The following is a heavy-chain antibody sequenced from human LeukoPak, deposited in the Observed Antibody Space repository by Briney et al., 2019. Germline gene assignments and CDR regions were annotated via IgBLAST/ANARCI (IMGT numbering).Heavy chain of an antibody. V-gene: IGHV3-30*18. J-gene: IGHJ4*02. CDR3: AKDLGLKVFDY. CDR1: GFTFSNHA. Sequence: GGSLRLSCAASGFTFSNHAIHWVRQAPGKGLEWVAVISYDGSDKYYADSVKGRFTISRDNSKNTVYMQMNGLRADDTAVYFCAKDLGLKVFDYWGQGTLVTVSP. CDR2: ISYDGSDK.